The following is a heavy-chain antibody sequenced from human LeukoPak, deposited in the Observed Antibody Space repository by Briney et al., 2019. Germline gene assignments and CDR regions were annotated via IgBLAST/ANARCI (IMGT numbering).Heavy chain of an antibody. V-gene: IGHV6-1*01. CDR2: TLYRSQWYN. J-gene: IGHJ6*02. D-gene: IGHD5-12*01. CDR3: AREHSGYEESYYYYGMDV. Sequence: SQTLSLTCAISGDSVSSKSVAWNWIRQSPSRGLEWLGRTLYRSQWYNDYAGSVKGRITIKSDTSKNQFSLQLNSVTPEDTAVYYCAREHSGYEESYYYYGMDVWGQGTTVTVSS. CDR1: GDSVSSKSVA.